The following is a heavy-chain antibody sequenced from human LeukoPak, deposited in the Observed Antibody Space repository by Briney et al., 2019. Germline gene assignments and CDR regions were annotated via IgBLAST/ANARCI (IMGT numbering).Heavy chain of an antibody. CDR2: INPDNGNT. J-gene: IGHJ4*02. V-gene: IGHV1-18*01. CDR1: GYPFTRYG. D-gene: IGHD2-15*01. CDR3: ARGGYCSGGSCYLGY. Sequence: ASVKVSSKASGYPFTRYGISWVRQAPGQGLEWMGWINPDNGNTKYAQKFQGRVTMTTDTSTSTAHMELGSLRSDDTAVYYCARGGYCSGGSCYLGYWGQGTLVTVSS.